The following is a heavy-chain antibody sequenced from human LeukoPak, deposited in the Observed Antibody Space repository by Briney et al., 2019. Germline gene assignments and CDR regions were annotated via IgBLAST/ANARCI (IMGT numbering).Heavy chain of an antibody. J-gene: IGHJ4*02. CDR2: ISYDGSNK. CDR3: ARGSNSGYSSSWYCDY. D-gene: IGHD6-13*01. Sequence: GGSLRLSCAASGFTFSSYAMHWVRQAPGKGLEWVAVISYDGSNKYYADSVKGRFTISRDNAKNSLYLQMNSLRAEDTAVYYCARGSNSGYSSSWYCDYWGQGTLVTVSS. V-gene: IGHV3-30*04. CDR1: GFTFSSYA.